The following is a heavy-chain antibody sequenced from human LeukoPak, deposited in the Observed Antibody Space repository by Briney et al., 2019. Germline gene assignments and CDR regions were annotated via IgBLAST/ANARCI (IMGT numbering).Heavy chain of an antibody. CDR2: IYYTGST. V-gene: IGHV4-59*11. D-gene: IGHD1-14*01. Sequence: SETLSLTCTVSGASLSNHYWSWIRQPPGKRLEWIGYIYYTGSTGHNPSLKSRVTISIDTSKNQFSLRLNSVTAADTAVYYCARGSTGEFDPWGQGTLVTVSS. CDR1: GASLSNHY. J-gene: IGHJ5*02. CDR3: ARGSTGEFDP.